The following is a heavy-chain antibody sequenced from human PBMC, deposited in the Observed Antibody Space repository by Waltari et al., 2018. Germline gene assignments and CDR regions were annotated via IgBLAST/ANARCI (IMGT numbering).Heavy chain of an antibody. Sequence: EVKLVESGGGLVHPGGSLRLSCVASGIAVRAPHMSWVRQAPGKGLEWVSIMYPPGSAYNADSVEGRFTISRDISKNMVHLQMNRLRLEDSATYYCATARDEHTAMVYFDNWGQGTLVSVSS. CDR1: GIAVRAPH. V-gene: IGHV3-66*02. CDR3: ATARDEHTAMVYFDN. D-gene: IGHD5-18*01. CDR2: MYPPGSA. J-gene: IGHJ4*02.